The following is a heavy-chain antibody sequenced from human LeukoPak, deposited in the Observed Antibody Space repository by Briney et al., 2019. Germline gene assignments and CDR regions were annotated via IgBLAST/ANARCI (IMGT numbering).Heavy chain of an antibody. D-gene: IGHD4-17*01. Sequence: GGSLRLSCAASGFTFSSYAMHWVRQAPGKGLEWVAVISYDGSNKYYADSVKGRFTISRDNSKNTLYLQMNSLRAEDTAVYYCAREDYGPEYWGQGTLVSVSS. CDR3: AREDYGPEY. CDR2: ISYDGSNK. V-gene: IGHV3-30*01. CDR1: GFTFSSYA. J-gene: IGHJ4*02.